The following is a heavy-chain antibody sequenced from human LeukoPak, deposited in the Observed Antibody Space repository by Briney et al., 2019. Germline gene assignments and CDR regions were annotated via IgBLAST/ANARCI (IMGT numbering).Heavy chain of an antibody. CDR2: IYYSGST. D-gene: IGHD3-3*02. Sequence: PSQTLSLTCTVSGGSISSSSYYWGWIRQPPGKGLEWIGSIYYSGSTYYNPSLKSRVTISVDTSKNQFSLKLSSVTAADTAVYYCARQTPHFFSDFDYWGQGTLVTVSP. CDR3: ARQTPHFFSDFDY. J-gene: IGHJ4*02. V-gene: IGHV4-39*07. CDR1: GGSISSSSYY.